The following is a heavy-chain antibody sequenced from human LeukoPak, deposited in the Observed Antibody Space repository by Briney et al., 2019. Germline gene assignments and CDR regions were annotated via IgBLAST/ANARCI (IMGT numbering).Heavy chain of an antibody. J-gene: IGHJ4*02. CDR3: ARSYYYDSSHTADY. CDR1: GFTFSHYG. CDR2: IWYDGTNK. V-gene: IGHV3-33*01. D-gene: IGHD3-22*01. Sequence: QPGGSLRLSCAASGFTFSHYGMHWVRQAPGKGLEWVAYIWYDGTNKYYTDSVKGRFTISRDNSENTLYLQMNSLRAEDTAVYYCARSYYYDSSHTADYWGQGTLVTVSS.